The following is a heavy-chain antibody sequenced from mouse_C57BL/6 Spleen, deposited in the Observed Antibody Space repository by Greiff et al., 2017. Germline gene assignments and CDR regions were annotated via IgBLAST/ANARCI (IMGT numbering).Heavy chain of an antibody. CDR1: GFNIKDYY. V-gene: IGHV14-2*01. J-gene: IGHJ2*01. D-gene: IGHD3-1*01. CDR2: IDPEDGET. Sequence: EVQLQQSGAELVKPGASVKLSCTASGFNIKDYYMHWVKQRTEQGLEWIGRIDPEDGETKYDPKCPGKATITADTSSNTAYLQLSSLTSEDTAVYYGARAGRDYFDYWGQGTTLTVSS. CDR3: ARAGRDYFDY.